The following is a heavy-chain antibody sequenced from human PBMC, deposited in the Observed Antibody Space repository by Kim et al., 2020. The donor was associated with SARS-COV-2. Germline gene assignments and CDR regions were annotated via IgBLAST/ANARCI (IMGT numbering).Heavy chain of an antibody. V-gene: IGHV5-51*01. CDR3: ARHFHGQKLLWFGELDDY. D-gene: IGHD3-10*01. J-gene: IGHJ4*02. CDR1: GYSFTSYW. CDR2: IYPGDSDT. Sequence: GESLKISCKGSGYSFTSYWIGWVRQMPGKGLEWMGIIYPGDSDTRYSPSFQGQVTISADKSISTAYLQWSSLKASDTAMYYCARHFHGQKLLWFGELDDYWGQGTLVTVSS.